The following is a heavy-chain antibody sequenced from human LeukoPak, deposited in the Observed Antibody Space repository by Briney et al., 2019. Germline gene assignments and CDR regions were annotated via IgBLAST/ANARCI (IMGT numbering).Heavy chain of an antibody. CDR1: AFIFSGHW. CDR2: TRSKANNYAT. D-gene: IGHD2-15*01. V-gene: IGHV3-72*01. Sequence: GGSLRLSCEASAFIFSGHWLNWVRQTPGKGLEWVGQTRSKANNYATEYAASVKDRFTISRDDSRKSVYLQMDSLKTEDTAVYYCARWRSGSCSDWGQGTRVTVSS. CDR3: ARWRSGSCSD. J-gene: IGHJ4*02.